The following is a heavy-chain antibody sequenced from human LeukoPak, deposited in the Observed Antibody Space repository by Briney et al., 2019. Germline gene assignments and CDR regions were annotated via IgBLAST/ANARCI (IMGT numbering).Heavy chain of an antibody. CDR2: ISYDGSNK. Sequence: PGGSLRLSCEASGFTFSSYGMHWVRQAPGKGLEWVAVISYDGSNKYYADSVKGRFTISRDNSKNTLYLQMNSLRAEDTAVYYCVIFRGCGVYWGQGTLVTVSS. D-gene: IGHD3-10*01. J-gene: IGHJ4*02. CDR1: GFTFSSYG. CDR3: VIFRGCGVY. V-gene: IGHV3-30*03.